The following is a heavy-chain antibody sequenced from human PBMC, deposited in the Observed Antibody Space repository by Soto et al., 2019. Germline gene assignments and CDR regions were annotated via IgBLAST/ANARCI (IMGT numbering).Heavy chain of an antibody. CDR1: GDSVRNDY. CDR2: ISYSGSL. D-gene: IGHD4-17*01. J-gene: IGHJ4*02. Sequence: SETLSLTCTVSGDSVRNDYNSWIRQPPGKGLEWIGYISYSGSLNYNPSLKSRVTISVDTSKNQFSLKLSSVTAADTAVYYCARGMDGDYFDYWGQRTMVTVSS. CDR3: ARGMDGDYFDY. V-gene: IGHV4-59*02.